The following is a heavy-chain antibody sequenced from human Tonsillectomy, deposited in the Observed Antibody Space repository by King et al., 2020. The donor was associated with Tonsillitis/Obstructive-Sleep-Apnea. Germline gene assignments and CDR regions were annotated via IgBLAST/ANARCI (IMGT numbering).Heavy chain of an antibody. Sequence: VQLQESGPGLVKPSETLSLTCTVSGGSISSYYWSWIRQPPGKGLEWIGYLYYSGSTNYNPSLKSRVTISVDTSKNQFSLKLSSVTAADTAVYYCASAYYDILTGYLDDAFDIWGQGTMVTVSS. CDR3: ASAYYDILTGYLDDAFDI. D-gene: IGHD3-9*01. J-gene: IGHJ3*02. CDR2: LYYSGST. V-gene: IGHV4-59*08. CDR1: GGSISSYY.